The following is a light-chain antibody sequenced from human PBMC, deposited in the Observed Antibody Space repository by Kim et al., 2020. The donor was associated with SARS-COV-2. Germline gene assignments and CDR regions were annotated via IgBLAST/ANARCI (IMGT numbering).Light chain of an antibody. CDR3: QTWGSGDRV. J-gene: IGLJ1*01. CDR1: SGHRSYA. Sequence: ASVKLTCTLNSGHRSYAIAWHQQQPEKGPRYLMKINSGGSHKKGDGIPDRFSGSSSGAERYLTISSLQSDDEGDYYCQTWGSGDRVFGPGTKVTVL. V-gene: IGLV4-69*01. CDR2: INSGGSH.